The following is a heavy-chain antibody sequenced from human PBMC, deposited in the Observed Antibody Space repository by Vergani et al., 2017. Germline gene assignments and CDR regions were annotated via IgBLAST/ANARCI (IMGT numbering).Heavy chain of an antibody. CDR3: ARHRGTANYYYGMDV. D-gene: IGHD2-21*02. V-gene: IGHV4-61*08. Sequence: VQLQESGPGLVKPSQTLSLTCTVSGGSISSGDYYWSWIRQPPGKGLEWIGYIYYSGSTNYNPSLKSRVTIAGDTSKNQFSLKLSSVTAADTAVYYCARHRGTANYYYGMDVWGQGTTVTVSS. CDR1: GGSISSGDYY. J-gene: IGHJ6*02. CDR2: IYYSGST.